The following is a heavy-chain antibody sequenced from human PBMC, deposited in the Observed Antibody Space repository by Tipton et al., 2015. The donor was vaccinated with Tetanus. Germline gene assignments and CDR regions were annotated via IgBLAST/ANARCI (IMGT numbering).Heavy chain of an antibody. CDR3: ARLPKHYSASGST. J-gene: IGHJ5*02. D-gene: IGHD3-10*01. CDR2: IYPGDADA. V-gene: IGHV5-51*01. CDR1: GHNSRSYW. Sequence: QLVQSGPEVKKPGDSLKISCEVSGHNSRSYWISWVRQMPGKGLEWMGIIYPGDADATYSPSFRGQVTISIDKSLSTAYLHWSSLKASDTAIYFCARLPKHYSASGSTWGQGTLVTVSS.